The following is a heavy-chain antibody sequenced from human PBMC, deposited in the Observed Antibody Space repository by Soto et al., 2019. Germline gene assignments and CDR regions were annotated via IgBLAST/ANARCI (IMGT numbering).Heavy chain of an antibody. J-gene: IGHJ6*02. CDR3: ARGDANKIVVTTYSAMDV. CDR2: IIPVFGTA. CDR1: GGSLSNYG. V-gene: IGHV1-69*12. D-gene: IGHD4-17*01. Sequence: QVQLVQSGAEVKKPGSSVKVSCKASGGSLSNYGISWVRQAPGQGLEWMGGIIPVFGTANYAQKFQGRVTITADESTNIVYMDVTSLRSEDTAVYYCARGDANKIVVTTYSAMDVWGQGTTVTVSS.